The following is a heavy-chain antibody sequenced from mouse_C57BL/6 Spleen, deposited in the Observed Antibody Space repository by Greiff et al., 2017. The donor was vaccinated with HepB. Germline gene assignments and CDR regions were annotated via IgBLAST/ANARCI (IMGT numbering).Heavy chain of an antibody. J-gene: IGHJ1*03. CDR2: IYPGSGST. D-gene: IGHD2-4*01. CDR1: GYTFTSYW. Sequence: QVQLQQPGAELVKPGASVKMSCKASGYTFTSYWITWVKQRPGQGLEWIGDIYPGSGSTNYNEKFKSKATLTVDTSSSTAYMQLSSLTSEDSAVYYCARGRSTMTSSYWYFDVWGTGTTVTVSS. CDR3: ARGRSTMTSSYWYFDV. V-gene: IGHV1-55*01.